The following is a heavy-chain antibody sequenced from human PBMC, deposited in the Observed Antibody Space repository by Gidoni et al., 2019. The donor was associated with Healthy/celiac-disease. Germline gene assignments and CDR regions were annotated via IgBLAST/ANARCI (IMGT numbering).Heavy chain of an antibody. CDR2: IIPILGIA. J-gene: IGHJ4*02. CDR3: ARDRGDGYNYSPFGY. V-gene: IGHV1-69*04. Sequence: QVQLVQSGAEVKKPGSSVKFSCKASGGTFSSYAISWVRQAPGQGLEWMGRIIPILGIANYAQKFQGRVTITADKSTSTAYMELSSLRSEDTAVYYCARDRGDGYNYSPFGYWGQGTLVTVSS. D-gene: IGHD5-12*01. CDR1: GGTFSSYA.